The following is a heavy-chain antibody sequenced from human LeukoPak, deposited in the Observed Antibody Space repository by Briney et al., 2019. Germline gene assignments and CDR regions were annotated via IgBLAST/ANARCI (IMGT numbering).Heavy chain of an antibody. CDR3: ARGRGTTMVRGVITNYFDL. D-gene: IGHD3-10*01. V-gene: IGHV1-2*06. CDR2: IDPNSGGT. J-gene: IGHJ2*01. Sequence: ASLRVSSKAPGYTFTGYYIHSGRHAPGQGLGRMGRIDPNSGGTNYAQKFLGSVTMTGDTSINTAFMELSRLRSDDTAIYYCARGRGTTMVRGVITNYFDLWGRGSLVTVSS. CDR1: GYTFTGYY.